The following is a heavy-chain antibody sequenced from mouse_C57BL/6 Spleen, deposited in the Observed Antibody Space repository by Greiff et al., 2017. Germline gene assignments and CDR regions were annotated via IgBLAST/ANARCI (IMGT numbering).Heavy chain of an antibody. CDR1: GFSFNTYA. CDR2: IRSKSNNYAT. CDR3: VRLGPYAMDY. Sequence: EVHLVESGGGLVQPKGSLKLSCAASGFSFNTYAMNWVRQAPGKGLEWVARIRSKSNNYATYYADSVKDRCTISRDDSESMLYLQMNNLKTEDTAMYYCVRLGPYAMDYWGQGTSVTVSS. V-gene: IGHV10-1*01. J-gene: IGHJ4*01.